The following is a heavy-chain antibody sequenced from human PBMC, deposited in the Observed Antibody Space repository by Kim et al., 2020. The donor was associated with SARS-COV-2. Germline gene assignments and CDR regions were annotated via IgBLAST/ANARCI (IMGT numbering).Heavy chain of an antibody. D-gene: IGHD5-12*01. V-gene: IGHV4-59*13. CDR1: GGSISSYY. Sequence: SETLSHTCTVSGGSISSYYWSWIRQPPGKGLEWIGYIYYSGSTNYNPSLKSRVTISVDTSKNQFSLKLSSVTAADTAVYYCARAEGYLGDGYNFDYWGQGTLVTVSS. J-gene: IGHJ4*02. CDR2: IYYSGST. CDR3: ARAEGYLGDGYNFDY.